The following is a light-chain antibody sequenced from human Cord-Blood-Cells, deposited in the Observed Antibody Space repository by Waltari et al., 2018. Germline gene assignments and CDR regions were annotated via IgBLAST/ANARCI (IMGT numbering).Light chain of an antibody. Sequence: SSALTQDPAVSVALGQTVRIPCQGHSLRSYYASWYQQKPGQAPVLVINVKNNRPSGIPDRFSGSSSGNTASLTITGAQAEDEADYYCNSRDSSGNHVVFGGGTKLTVL. CDR1: SLRSYY. J-gene: IGLJ2*01. V-gene: IGLV3-19*01. CDR3: NSRDSSGNHVV. CDR2: VKN.